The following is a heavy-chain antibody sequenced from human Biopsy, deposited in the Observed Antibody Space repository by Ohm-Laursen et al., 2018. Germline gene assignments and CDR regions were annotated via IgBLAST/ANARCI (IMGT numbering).Heavy chain of an antibody. CDR2: INIDGGGT. D-gene: IGHD3-16*01. J-gene: IGHJ3*02. CDR3: TGAYRYGLDSFDM. CDR1: GFTFNSYW. Sequence: SLRLSCAASGFTFNSYWMHWVRQAPGKGLVWVSRINIDGGGTKYADSVKGRFTVSRDNAKNTLYLQMNSLTAEDTAIYYCTGAYRYGLDSFDMWGQGTMVTVSS. V-gene: IGHV3-74*03.